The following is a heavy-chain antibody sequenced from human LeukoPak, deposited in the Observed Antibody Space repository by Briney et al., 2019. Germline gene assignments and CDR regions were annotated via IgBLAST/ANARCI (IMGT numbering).Heavy chain of an antibody. CDR1: GFPFSSFS. V-gene: IGHV3-48*01. CDR2: ITSSSGTI. J-gene: IGHJ4*02. Sequence: GGSLRLSCAASGFPFSSFSMIWVRQAPGKGLEWISYITSSSGTIYYTDSVKGRFTISRDNAKNSLYLQMNSLRAEDTAVYYCARVAPGHDIGRGYFDYWGQGTLVTVSS. CDR3: ARVAPGHDIGRGYFDY. D-gene: IGHD2-21*01.